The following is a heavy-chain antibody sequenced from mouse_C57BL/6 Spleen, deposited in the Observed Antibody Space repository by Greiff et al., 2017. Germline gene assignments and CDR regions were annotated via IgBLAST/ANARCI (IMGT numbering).Heavy chain of an antibody. D-gene: IGHD2-4*01. J-gene: IGHJ4*01. V-gene: IGHV1-69*01. Sequence: QVQLQQPGAELVMPGASVKLSCKASGYTFTSYWMHWVKQRPGQGLEWIGEIDPSDCYTNYNQKFKGKSTLTVDKSSITAYMQLSSLTSEDSAVYYCERGLDHYAMDYWGQGTSVTVSS. CDR2: IDPSDCYT. CDR3: ERGLDHYAMDY. CDR1: GYTFTSYW.